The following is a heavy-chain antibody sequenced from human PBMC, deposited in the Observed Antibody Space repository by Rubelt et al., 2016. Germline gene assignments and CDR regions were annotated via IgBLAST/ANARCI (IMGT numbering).Heavy chain of an antibody. CDR1: GYTFTAHY. J-gene: IGHJ4*01. V-gene: IGHV1-2*02. CDR2: INPNSGDT. D-gene: IGHD5-12*01. CDR3: ARDSESGHDSVPDY. Sequence: QVQLVQSGAEAKKPGASVMVSCKASGYTFTAHYIHWLRQAPGQGLESMGWINPNSGDTKYVQKFQGRLILTRATSITTAYLELSSLMLDDTAVDCCARDSESGHDSVPDYWGHGTLVTVSS.